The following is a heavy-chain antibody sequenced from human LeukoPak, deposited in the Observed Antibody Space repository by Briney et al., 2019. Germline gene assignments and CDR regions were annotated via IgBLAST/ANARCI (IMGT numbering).Heavy chain of an antibody. J-gene: IGHJ5*02. V-gene: IGHV1-18*01. CDR1: GYAFTNYV. D-gene: IGHD6-19*01. CDR2: ISAYNGNT. CDR3: ARGGEQWLSNWFDP. Sequence: ASVKVSCKASGYAFTNYVITWVRQAPGQGLEWMGWISAYNGNTNYAQNFQARVTMTTDTSTSTAYMELRSLRSDGTAVYYCARGGEQWLSNWFDPWGQGTLVTVSS.